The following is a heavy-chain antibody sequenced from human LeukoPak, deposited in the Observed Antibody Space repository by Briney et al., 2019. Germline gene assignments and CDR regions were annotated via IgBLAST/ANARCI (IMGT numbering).Heavy chain of an antibody. D-gene: IGHD6-6*01. CDR1: GDTFTSYG. V-gene: IGHV1-8*03. Sequence: ASVKVSCKASGDTFTSYGVNWVREATGQGLEWKGWRETNRGKTGSAQKFQGRVTITRNTSISTAYTELSSLSSEDTAVYYCARSIAARQGVDYWGQGTLVTVSS. CDR3: ARSIAARQGVDY. J-gene: IGHJ4*02. CDR2: RETNRGKT.